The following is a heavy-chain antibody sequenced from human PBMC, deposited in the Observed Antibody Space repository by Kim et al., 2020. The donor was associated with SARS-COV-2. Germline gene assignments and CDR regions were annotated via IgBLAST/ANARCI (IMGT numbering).Heavy chain of an antibody. CDR3: ARDMIAAAKRDGMDV. CDR1: GFTFSDYY. D-gene: IGHD6-13*01. J-gene: IGHJ6*02. CDR2: ISSSAGTI. Sequence: GGSLRLSCAASGFTFSDYYMSWIRQAPGKGLEWVSYISSSAGTIYYADSVNGRFTISRDNAKNSLYLQMNSLRAEDTAVYYCARDMIAAAKRDGMDVWGQGTTVTVSS. V-gene: IGHV3-11*04.